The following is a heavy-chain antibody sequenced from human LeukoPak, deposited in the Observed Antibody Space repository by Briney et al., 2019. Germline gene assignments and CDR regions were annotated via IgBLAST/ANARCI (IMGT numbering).Heavy chain of an antibody. CDR2: ISTGSSST. CDR3: ARAEGESATAIY. J-gene: IGHJ4*02. D-gene: IGHD2-21*02. CDR1: TLSATN. V-gene: IGHV3-11*05. Sequence: GCRTPSSPPATLSATNESTGCVRPAPGRWLGWVSYISTGSSSTNYPDTVKGPSTTSRDNAKNSLYLQMNSLRAEDTAPYYCARAEGESATAIYWGQGTLVTVSS.